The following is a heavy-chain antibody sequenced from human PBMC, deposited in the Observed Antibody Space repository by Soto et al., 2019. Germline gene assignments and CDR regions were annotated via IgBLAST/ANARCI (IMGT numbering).Heavy chain of an antibody. CDR1: GGSLSGATYS. V-gene: IGHV4-30-2*01. Sequence: TLSLTCGVSGGSLSGATYSWNWIRQPPGKGLEWIGYIFPSGTTYYNPSLKSRVTISIDASKNQFSLSLRSLTDAEKAVYYCARSSEFDYWSQGTLVTVSS. CDR3: ARSSEFDY. CDR2: IFPSGTT. D-gene: IGHD6-19*01. J-gene: IGHJ4*02.